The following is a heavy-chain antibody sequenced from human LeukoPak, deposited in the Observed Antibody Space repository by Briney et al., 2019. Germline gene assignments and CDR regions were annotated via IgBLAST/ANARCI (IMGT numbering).Heavy chain of an antibody. J-gene: IGHJ4*02. CDR3: ARSGLNRLDY. CDR1: GFTFDDYA. V-gene: IGHV3-9*01. Sequence: GGSLRLSCAASGFTFDDYAMHWVRQAPGKGLEWVSGISWNSGSIGYADSVKGRFTISRDNAKNSLYLQMNSLRAEDTAVYYCARSGLNRLDYWGQGTLVTVSS. CDR2: ISWNSGSI. D-gene: IGHD2-15*01.